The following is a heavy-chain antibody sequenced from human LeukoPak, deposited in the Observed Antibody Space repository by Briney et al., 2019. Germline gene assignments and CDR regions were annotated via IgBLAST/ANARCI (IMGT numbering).Heavy chain of an antibody. Sequence: PSETLSLTCAVYGGSFSGYYWSWIRQPPGKGLEWIGEINHSGGTNYNPSLKSRVTISVDTSKNQFSLKLSSVTAADTAVYYCARGQCYDSRRYHLKGLFDYWGQGTLVTVSS. D-gene: IGHD3-22*01. J-gene: IGHJ4*02. CDR3: ARGQCYDSRRYHLKGLFDY. V-gene: IGHV4-34*01. CDR2: INHSGGT. CDR1: GGSFSGYY.